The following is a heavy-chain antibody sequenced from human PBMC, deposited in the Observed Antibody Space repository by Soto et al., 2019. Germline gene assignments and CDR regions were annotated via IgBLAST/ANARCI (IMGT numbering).Heavy chain of an antibody. CDR1: GGTFSSYT. CDR2: IIPILGIA. D-gene: IGHD2-15*01. CDR3: ARDYPLCSGGSCYVGWFDP. Sequence: ASVKVSCKASGGTFSSYTISWVRQAPGQGLEWMGRIIPILGIANYAQKFQGRVTITADKSTSTAYMELSSLRSEDTAVYYCARDYPLCSGGSCYVGWFDPWGQGTLVTVSS. J-gene: IGHJ5*02. V-gene: IGHV1-69*04.